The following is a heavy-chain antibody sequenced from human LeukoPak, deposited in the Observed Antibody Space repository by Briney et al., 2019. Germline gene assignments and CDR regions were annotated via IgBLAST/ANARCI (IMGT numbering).Heavy chain of an antibody. Sequence: GGSLRLSCAASGFIFSSFGMHWVRQAPGKGLEWMSFIRYDGSNKHYADSVKGRFTISRDNSKNTVYLQMNSLRAEDTALYYCAKTMGDEWLIDFWGQGALVTVSS. J-gene: IGHJ4*02. CDR3: AKTMGDEWLIDF. CDR1: GFIFSSFG. D-gene: IGHD3-16*01. V-gene: IGHV3-30*02. CDR2: IRYDGSNK.